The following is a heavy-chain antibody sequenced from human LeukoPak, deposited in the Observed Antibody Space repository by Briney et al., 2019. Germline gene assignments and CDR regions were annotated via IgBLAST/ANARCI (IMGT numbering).Heavy chain of an antibody. CDR1: GFTFSSYG. CDR2: IWYDGSNK. Sequence: GGSLRLSCAASGFTFSSYGMHWVRQAPGKGLEWVAVIWYDGSNKYYADSVKGRFTISRDNSKNTLYLQMNSLRAEDTAVYYCAREEYQLLNYGMDVWGQGTTVTVSS. D-gene: IGHD2-2*01. V-gene: IGHV3-33*01. J-gene: IGHJ6*02. CDR3: AREEYQLLNYGMDV.